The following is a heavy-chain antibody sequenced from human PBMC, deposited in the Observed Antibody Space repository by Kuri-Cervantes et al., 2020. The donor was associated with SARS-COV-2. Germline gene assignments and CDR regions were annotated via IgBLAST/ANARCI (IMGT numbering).Heavy chain of an antibody. CDR1: GFTFSDAW. V-gene: IGHV3-21*01. D-gene: IGHD3-3*01. CDR3: ARERETYYDFWSGYSN. CDR2: ISSSSSYI. J-gene: IGHJ4*02. Sequence: GESLKISCVASGFTFSDAWMSWVRQAPGKGLEWVSSISSSSSYIYYADSVKGRFTISRDNAKNSLYLQMNSLRAEDTAVYYCARERETYYDFWSGYSNWGQGTLVTVSS.